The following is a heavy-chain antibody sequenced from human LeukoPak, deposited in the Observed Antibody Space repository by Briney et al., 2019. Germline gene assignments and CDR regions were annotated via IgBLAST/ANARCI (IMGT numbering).Heavy chain of an antibody. J-gene: IGHJ4*02. CDR1: GGSISSSSYY. V-gene: IGHV4-39*07. CDR2: IYYSGST. D-gene: IGHD6-6*01. Sequence: SDTLSLTCTVSGGSISSSSYYWGWIRQPPGKGLEWIGSIYYSGSTYYNPSLKSRVTISVDTSKNQFSLKLSSVTAADTAVYYCAGIAARRTTFDYWGQGTLVTVSS. CDR3: AGIAARRTTFDY.